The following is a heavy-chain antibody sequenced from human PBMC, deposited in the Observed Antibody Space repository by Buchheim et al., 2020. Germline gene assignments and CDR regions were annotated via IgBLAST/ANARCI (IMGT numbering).Heavy chain of an antibody. V-gene: IGHV3-33*01. CDR2: IWHVGTEQ. J-gene: IGHJ3*02. CDR3: ARERGVNAFDI. D-gene: IGHD2-21*01. CDR1: GFTFSDYA. Sequence: QVQLVESGGGVVQPGRSLRLSCAASGFTFSDYAMHWVRQAPGKGLQWVAIIWHVGTEQYYEDSVKGRFTIPRDNSKNTLYLQMNSLRAGDTSVYYCARERGVNAFDIWGQGT.